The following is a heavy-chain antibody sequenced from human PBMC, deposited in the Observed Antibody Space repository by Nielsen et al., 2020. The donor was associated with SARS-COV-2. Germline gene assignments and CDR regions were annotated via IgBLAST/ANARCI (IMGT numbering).Heavy chain of an antibody. D-gene: IGHD3-22*01. J-gene: IGHJ4*02. CDR1: GFTFDDYG. CDR2: INSDGSST. CDR3: ARDLYYDSSGFDY. V-gene: IGHV3-74*01. Sequence: GGSLRLSCAASGFTFDDYGMSWVRQAPGKGLEWVSRINSDGSSTSYADSVKGRFTISRDNAKSTLYLQMNSLRAEDTAVYYCARDLYYDSSGFDYWGQGTLVTVSS.